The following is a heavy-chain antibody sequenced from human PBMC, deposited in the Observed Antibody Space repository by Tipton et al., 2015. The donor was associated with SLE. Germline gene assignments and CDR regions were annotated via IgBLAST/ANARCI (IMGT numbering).Heavy chain of an antibody. D-gene: IGHD6-6*01. J-gene: IGHJ2*01. CDR3: ARRRYSSSSRPYWYFDL. CDR1: GGSISSYY. CDR2: IDYSGST. V-gene: IGHV4-59*08. Sequence: TLSLTCTVSGGSISSYYWSWIRQPLGKGLEWIGYIDYSGSTNYNPSLKSRVTISVDTSKNQFSLKLSSVTAADTAVYYCARRRYSSSSRPYWYFDLWGRGTLVPVPS.